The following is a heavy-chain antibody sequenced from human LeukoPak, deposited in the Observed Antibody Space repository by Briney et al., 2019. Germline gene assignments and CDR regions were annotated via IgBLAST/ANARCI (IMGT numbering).Heavy chain of an antibody. Sequence: PSETLSLTCTGCGGSISSSRYYWGWIRQPPGKGLEWIGSIYYSGSTYYNPSLKSRVTISIDTSKNQFSLNLNSMTAADTAVYYCASPIYSSYVVDYWGQGTLVTVSS. D-gene: IGHD4-11*01. CDR2: IYYSGST. V-gene: IGHV4-39*01. CDR3: ASPIYSSYVVDY. J-gene: IGHJ4*02. CDR1: GGSISSSRYY.